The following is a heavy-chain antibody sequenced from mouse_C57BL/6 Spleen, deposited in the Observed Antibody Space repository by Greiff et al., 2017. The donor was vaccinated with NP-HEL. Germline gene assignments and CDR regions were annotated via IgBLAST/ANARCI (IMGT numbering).Heavy chain of an antibody. V-gene: IGHV1-52*01. D-gene: IGHD4-1*01. CDR2: IDPSDSET. J-gene: IGHJ2*01. CDR1: GYTFTSYW. CDR3: ARLETGTLDY. Sequence: VQLQQPGAELVRPGSSVKLSCKASGYTFTSYWMHWVKQRPIQGLEWIGNIDPSDSETHYNQKFKDKATLTVDKSSSTAYMQLSSLTSEDSAVYYCARLETGTLDYWGQGTTLTVSS.